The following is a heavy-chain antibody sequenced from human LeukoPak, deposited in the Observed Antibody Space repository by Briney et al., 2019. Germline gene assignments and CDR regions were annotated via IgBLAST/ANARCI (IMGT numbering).Heavy chain of an antibody. CDR2: IKQDGSEK. J-gene: IGHJ3*02. V-gene: IGHV3-7*01. CDR3: ARERGGGYSSSWYSDALDI. D-gene: IGHD6-13*01. Sequence: PGGSLRLSCAASGFTFSSYSMSWVRQAPGKGLEWVANIKQDGSEKYYVDSVKGRFTISRDNAKNSLYLQMNSLRAEDTAVYYCARERGGGYSSSWYSDALDIWGQGTMVTVSS. CDR1: GFTFSSYS.